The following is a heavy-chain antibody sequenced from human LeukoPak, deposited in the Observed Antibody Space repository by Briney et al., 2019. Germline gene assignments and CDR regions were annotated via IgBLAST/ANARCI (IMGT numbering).Heavy chain of an antibody. V-gene: IGHV3-30*02. Sequence: PGGSLRLSCAASGFTFSSYGMHWVRQAPGKGLEWVAFIRYDGSNKHYADSVKGRFTISRDNSKNTLYLQMNSLRAEDTAVYYCANLYGSGSNHGDYWGQGTLVTVSS. J-gene: IGHJ4*02. CDR2: IRYDGSNK. D-gene: IGHD3-10*01. CDR3: ANLYGSGSNHGDY. CDR1: GFTFSSYG.